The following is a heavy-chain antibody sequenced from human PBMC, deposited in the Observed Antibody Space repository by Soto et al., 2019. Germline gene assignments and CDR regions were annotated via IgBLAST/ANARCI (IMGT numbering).Heavy chain of an antibody. J-gene: IGHJ4*02. V-gene: IGHV3-30-3*01. CDR1: GFTFSSYA. CDR2: ISYDGSNK. D-gene: IGHD3-22*01. Sequence: QVQLVESGGGVVQPGRSLRLSCAASGFTFSSYAMHWVRQAPGKGLEWVAVISYDGSNKYYADSVKGRFTISRDNSKNTLYLQMNSLRAEDTAVYYCARAAAPYYDSRATCDYWGQGTLVTVSS. CDR3: ARAAAPYYDSRATCDY.